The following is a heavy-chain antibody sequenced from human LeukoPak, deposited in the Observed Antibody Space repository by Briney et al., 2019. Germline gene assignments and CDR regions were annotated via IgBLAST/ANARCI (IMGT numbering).Heavy chain of an antibody. Sequence: GGSLRLSCAASGFTFSIYAMSWVRQAPGKGLEWVSGISGSGGSTYYADSVKGRFTISRDNSKNTLYLQMSSLRAEDTAVYYCAKYIAAAGTVYWGQGTLDTVSS. D-gene: IGHD6-13*01. J-gene: IGHJ4*02. CDR1: GFTFSIYA. CDR3: AKYIAAAGTVY. V-gene: IGHV3-23*01. CDR2: ISGSGGST.